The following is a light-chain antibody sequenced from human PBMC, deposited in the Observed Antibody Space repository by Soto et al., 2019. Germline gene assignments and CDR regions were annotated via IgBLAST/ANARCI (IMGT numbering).Light chain of an antibody. V-gene: IGLV2-14*03. CDR3: SSYTTSSTVV. CDR2: DVS. CDR1: SSDVGGYNY. Sequence: SVLTQPASVSGSPGQSITISCTGTSSDVGGYNYVAWYQQYPGEAPRVIIHDVSNRPSGISNRFSGSKSGNTAALTIFGLQAEDEADYYCSSYTTSSTVVFGGGTKVTVL. J-gene: IGLJ3*02.